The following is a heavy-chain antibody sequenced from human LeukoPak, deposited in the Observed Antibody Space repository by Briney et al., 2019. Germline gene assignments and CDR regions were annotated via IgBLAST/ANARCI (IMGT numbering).Heavy chain of an antibody. J-gene: IGHJ3*02. Sequence: SETLSLTCTVSGGSISNTAYYWGWIRQPPGKGLEWIGSLSYSGSPYYNPSLKSRVTISGGMSKNQFSLKLSSVTAADTAVYYSARRRLNWGAFDIWGQGTMVTVSS. V-gene: IGHV4-39*01. D-gene: IGHD7-27*01. CDR1: GGSISNTAYY. CDR3: ARRRLNWGAFDI. CDR2: LSYSGSP.